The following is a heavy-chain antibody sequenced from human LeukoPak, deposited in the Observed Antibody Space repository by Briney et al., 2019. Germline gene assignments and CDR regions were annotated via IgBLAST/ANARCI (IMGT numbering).Heavy chain of an antibody. Sequence: ASVKVSCKASGYTFTNYGISWVRQAPGQGLEWMGWISTYNDNTNYAQKLQGRVSMATDTSTNTAYMELRSLRSGDTAVYYCARGDDSSGYYLIGRAFDIWGQGTMVTVSS. V-gene: IGHV1-18*01. CDR2: ISTYNDNT. D-gene: IGHD3-22*01. CDR1: GYTFTNYG. J-gene: IGHJ3*02. CDR3: ARGDDSSGYYLIGRAFDI.